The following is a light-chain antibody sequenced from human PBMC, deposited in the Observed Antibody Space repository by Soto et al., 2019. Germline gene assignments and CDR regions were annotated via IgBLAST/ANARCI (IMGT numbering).Light chain of an antibody. J-gene: IGKJ2*01. Sequence: PGEGAALSCRASQSVNRNYLAWYQHKPGQAPRLLIHGASTRATDIPDRFSGSGSGTDFSLTISSLEPEDSAVYYCQLYGSSPMYTFGQGTKLEIK. CDR3: QLYGSSPMYT. CDR1: QSVNRNY. CDR2: GAS. V-gene: IGKV3-20*01.